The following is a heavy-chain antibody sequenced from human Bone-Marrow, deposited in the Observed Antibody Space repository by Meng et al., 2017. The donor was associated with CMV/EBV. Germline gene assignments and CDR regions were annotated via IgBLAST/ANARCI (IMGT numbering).Heavy chain of an antibody. CDR2: IYYSGGT. Sequence: SETLSLTCTVSSGSISSGDYYWSWIRQPPGKGLEWIGYIYYSGGTYYNPSLKSRVTMSVDTSKKQFSLNLSSVTAADTAVYYCARDLGTTPLFFYWGQGTLVTVSS. D-gene: IGHD1-7*01. V-gene: IGHV4-30-4*08. J-gene: IGHJ4*02. CDR3: ARDLGTTPLFFY. CDR1: SGSISSGDYY.